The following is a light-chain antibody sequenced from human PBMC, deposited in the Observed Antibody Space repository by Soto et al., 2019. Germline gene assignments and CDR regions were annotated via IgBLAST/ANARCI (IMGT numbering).Light chain of an antibody. CDR2: AAS. V-gene: IGKV1-6*01. Sequence: AIQVTQSPSSLSASVGDTVTITCRASQGIRNELGWYQQKPGKAPKLLIYAASTLQSEVPSRFSGSGSGTDFTLTISSLQPEDFATYYCLQDYTYPWTLSQGTKVEIK. CDR3: LQDYTYPWT. J-gene: IGKJ1*01. CDR1: QGIRNE.